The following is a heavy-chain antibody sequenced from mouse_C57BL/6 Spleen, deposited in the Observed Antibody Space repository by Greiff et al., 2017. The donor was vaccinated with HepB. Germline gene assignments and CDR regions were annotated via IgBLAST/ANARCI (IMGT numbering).Heavy chain of an antibody. CDR1: GFSLTSYG. CDR2: IWGDGST. CDR3: AKARGNYEEGAMDY. Sequence: VHLVESGPGLVAPSQSLSITCTVSGFSLTSYGVSWVRQPPGKGLEWLGVIWGDGSTNYHSALISRLSISKDNSKSQVFLKLNSLQTDDTATYYCAKARGNYEEGAMDYRGQGTSVTVSS. D-gene: IGHD2-1*01. J-gene: IGHJ4*01. V-gene: IGHV2-3*01.